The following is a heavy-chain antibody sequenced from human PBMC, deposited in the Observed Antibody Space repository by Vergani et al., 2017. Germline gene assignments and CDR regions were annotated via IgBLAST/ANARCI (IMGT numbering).Heavy chain of an antibody. CDR1: GFTLSNYD. CDR2: IQFDGSNQ. D-gene: IGHD3-16*01. CDR3: AKHIMGGGIDY. V-gene: IGHV3-30*02. J-gene: IGHJ4*02. Sequence: QVQLVESGGGVFQRGGSLRLSCATSGFTLSNYDMQWIRQGPGKGLELGAFIQFDGSNQYYADSVKGRFTLSSNYSKNTLYLQMNSLRTDHTATYYCAKHIMGGGIDYWGQGTQVIVSS.